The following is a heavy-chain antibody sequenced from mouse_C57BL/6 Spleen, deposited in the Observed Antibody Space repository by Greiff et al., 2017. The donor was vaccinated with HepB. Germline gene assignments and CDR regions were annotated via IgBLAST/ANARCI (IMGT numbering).Heavy chain of an antibody. CDR1: GYTFTSYW. Sequence: QVQLQQSGAELAKPGASVKLSCKASGYTFTSYWMHWVKQRPGQGLEWIGYINPSSGYTKYNQKFKDKATLTADKSSSTAYMQLSSLTYEDSAVYDCARRDTMEGAWFAYWGQGTLVTVSA. J-gene: IGHJ3*01. V-gene: IGHV1-7*01. D-gene: IGHD1-1*02. CDR2: INPSSGYT. CDR3: ARRDTMEGAWFAY.